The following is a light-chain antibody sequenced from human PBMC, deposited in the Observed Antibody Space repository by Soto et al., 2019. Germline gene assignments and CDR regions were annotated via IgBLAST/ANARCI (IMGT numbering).Light chain of an antibody. CDR1: QGIRNY. CDR3: QKYSSVPV. CDR2: AAS. V-gene: IGKV1-27*01. J-gene: IGKJ3*01. Sequence: DIQMTQSPTSLSASVGDRVTITCRARQGIRNYVAWYQQLPGKAPKLMIYAASTLQSGVPSRFSGSGSGTDFTLTINGLQPEDVATYSCQKYSSVPVFGPGTKVEIK.